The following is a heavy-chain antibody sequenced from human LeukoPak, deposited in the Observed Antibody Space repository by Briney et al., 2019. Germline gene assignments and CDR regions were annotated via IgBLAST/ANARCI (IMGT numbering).Heavy chain of an antibody. V-gene: IGHV3-23*01. Sequence: GVSLRLSCAASGFTFSSYAMSWVRQAPGKGLEWVSSISGTGGSTYYADSVKGRFTISRDNSKNTLFLQMNSLRAEDTALYYCAKHFGSGDYYNFFDDWGQGTLVSVSS. CDR3: AKHFGSGDYYNFFDD. D-gene: IGHD3-10*01. J-gene: IGHJ4*02. CDR1: GFTFSSYA. CDR2: ISGTGGST.